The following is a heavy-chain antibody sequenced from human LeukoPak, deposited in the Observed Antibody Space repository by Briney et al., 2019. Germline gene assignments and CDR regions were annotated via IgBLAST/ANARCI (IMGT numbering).Heavy chain of an antibody. V-gene: IGHV3-30*04. Sequence: GSLRLSCAASGFTFSSYAMHWVRQAPGKGLEWVAVISYDGSNKYYADSVKGRFTISRDNSKNTLYLQMNSLRAEDTAVYYCARGVGAITTYFDYWGQGTLVTVSS. D-gene: IGHD1-26*01. CDR1: GFTFSSYA. CDR3: ARGVGAITTYFDY. J-gene: IGHJ4*02. CDR2: ISYDGSNK.